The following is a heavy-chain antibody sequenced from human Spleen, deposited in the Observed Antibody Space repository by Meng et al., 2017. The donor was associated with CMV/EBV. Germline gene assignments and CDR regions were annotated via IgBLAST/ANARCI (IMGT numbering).Heavy chain of an antibody. CDR1: GGSIRSSSFY. V-gene: IGHV4-39*01. D-gene: IGHD5-24*01. CDR2: VSYSGYP. CDR3: ARHHVEMASRVSDY. Sequence: GSLRLSCTVSGGSIRSSSFYWGWIRQPPGKGLEWIGTVSYSGYPYYNPSLKSRVSISADASKNLFSLNLSSVTAADTAVYYCARHHVEMASRVSDYWGQGTLVTVSS. J-gene: IGHJ4*02.